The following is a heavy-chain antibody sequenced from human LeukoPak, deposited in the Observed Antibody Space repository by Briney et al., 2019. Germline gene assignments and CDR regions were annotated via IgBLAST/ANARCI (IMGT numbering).Heavy chain of an antibody. CDR2: ISGSGYYA. V-gene: IGHV3-23*01. J-gene: IGHJ4*02. CDR3: AKTAVPGTRHSDY. CDR1: GFTFSSYA. D-gene: IGHD6-19*01. Sequence: GGSLRLSCAASGFTFSSYARNWVRQAPGKGLEWVSAISGSGYYANYADSVKGRFTISRDNSKNTLYLQMNSLRAEDTAVYSCAKTAVPGTRHSDYWGQGTLVTVSS.